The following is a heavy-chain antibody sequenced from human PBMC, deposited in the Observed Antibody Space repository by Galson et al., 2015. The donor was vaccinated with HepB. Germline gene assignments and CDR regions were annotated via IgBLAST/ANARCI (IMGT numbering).Heavy chain of an antibody. V-gene: IGHV1-69*13. Sequence: SVKVSCKASGGTFSSYAISWVRQAPGQGLEWMGGIIPIFGTANYAQKFQGRVTITADESTSTAYLQWSSLKASDTAMYYCARHLSHYYDSSGYFYYYGMDVWGQGTTVTVSS. CDR1: GGTFSSYA. J-gene: IGHJ6*02. CDR2: IIPIFGTA. CDR3: ARHLSHYYDSSGYFYYYGMDV. D-gene: IGHD3-22*01.